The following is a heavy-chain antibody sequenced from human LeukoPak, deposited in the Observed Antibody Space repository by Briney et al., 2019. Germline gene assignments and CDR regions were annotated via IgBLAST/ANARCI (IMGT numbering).Heavy chain of an antibody. Sequence: GGALRLSCEASGFTFSTYEMNWVRQAPGKGLEWVSSISSSSSYIYYADSVKGRFTISRDNAKNSLYLQMNSLRAEDTAVYYCARDGRYADYWGQGTLVTVSS. CDR3: ARDGRYADY. CDR1: GFTFSTYE. J-gene: IGHJ4*02. V-gene: IGHV3-21*01. CDR2: ISSSSSYI. D-gene: IGHD3-9*01.